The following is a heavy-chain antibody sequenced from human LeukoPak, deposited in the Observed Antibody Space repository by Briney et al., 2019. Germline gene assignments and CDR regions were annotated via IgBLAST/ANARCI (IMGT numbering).Heavy chain of an antibody. J-gene: IGHJ4*02. V-gene: IGHV5-51*01. CDR1: GYIFTNYW. CDR2: IYPRDSDT. D-gene: IGHD5-12*01. CDR3: ARRQYSGYDFDF. Sequence: GASLKISCKASGYIFTNYWIGWVRQMPGKGLEWMGIIYPRDSDTRYSPSFQGQVTVSADKSISTAYLQWNTLEASDTAMYYCARRQYSGYDFDFWGQGTLVTVSS.